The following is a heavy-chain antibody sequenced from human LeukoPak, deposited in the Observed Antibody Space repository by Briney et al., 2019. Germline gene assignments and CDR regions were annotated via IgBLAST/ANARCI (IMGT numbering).Heavy chain of an antibody. V-gene: IGHV4-39*01. Sequence: SETLSLTCTVSGGSISSGSYFWGWIRQPPGKGLEWIGSMCYSGSTYYNPSLKSRVAISVDTSESQISLKLNSVTAADTAVYYCARHGGQQLVLYAFDIWGQGTRVTVSS. CDR1: GGSISSGSYF. J-gene: IGHJ3*02. CDR3: ARHGGQQLVLYAFDI. CDR2: MCYSGST. D-gene: IGHD6-13*01.